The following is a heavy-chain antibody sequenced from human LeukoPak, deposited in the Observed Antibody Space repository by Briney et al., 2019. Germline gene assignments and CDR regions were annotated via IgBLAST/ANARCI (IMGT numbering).Heavy chain of an antibody. J-gene: IGHJ4*02. CDR3: ARDEGYYFDY. CDR2: ISYDGGNK. Sequence: PGRSLRLSCAASGFTFSSYAMHWVRQAPGKGLEWVAVISYDGGNKYYADSVKGRFTISRDNSKNTLYLQMNSLRAEDTAVYYCARDEGYYFDYWGQGTQVTVSS. V-gene: IGHV3-30-3*01. CDR1: GFTFSSYA.